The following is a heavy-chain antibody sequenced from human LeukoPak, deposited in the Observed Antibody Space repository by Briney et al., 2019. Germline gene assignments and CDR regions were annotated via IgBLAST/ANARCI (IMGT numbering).Heavy chain of an antibody. J-gene: IGHJ4*02. CDR3: ARGRTRYSGYDYAY. CDR2: MNPNSGNT. Sequence: ASVKVSCKXSGYTFTSYDINWVRQATGQGLEWMGWMNPNSGNTGYAQKFQGRVTMTRNTSISTAYMELSSLRSEDTAVYYCARGRTRYSGYDYAYWGQGTLVTVSS. V-gene: IGHV1-8*01. D-gene: IGHD5-12*01. CDR1: GYTFTSYD.